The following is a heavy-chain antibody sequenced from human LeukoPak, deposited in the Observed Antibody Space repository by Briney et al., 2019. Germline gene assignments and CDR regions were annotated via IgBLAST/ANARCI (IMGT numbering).Heavy chain of an antibody. CDR1: GFTFSTYG. CDR3: ARDLGSSWSAIDY. CDR2: MWYDGSNK. D-gene: IGHD6-13*01. V-gene: IGHV3-33*01. J-gene: IGHJ4*02. Sequence: GGSLRLSCAASGFTFSTYGMHWVRQAPGKGLEWVAVMWYDGSNKFYAESVKGRFTISRDNSKNTLSLHMNSLRAEDMAVYYCARDLGSSWSAIDYWGQGTLVTVSS.